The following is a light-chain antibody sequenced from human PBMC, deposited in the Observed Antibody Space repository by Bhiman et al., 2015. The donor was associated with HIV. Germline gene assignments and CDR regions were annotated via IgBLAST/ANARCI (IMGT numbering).Light chain of an antibody. J-gene: IGLJ1*01. CDR3: SSLTSSITYV. V-gene: IGLV2-14*03. CDR1: SSDIGGYNF. Sequence: QSVLAQPASVSGSPGQSITISCNGTSSDIGGYNFVSWYQQHPGKAPKLIIYDVNGRPSGVSNRFSGSKSGNTASLTISGLQADDEADYYCSSLTSSITYVFGTGTNVTV. CDR2: DVN.